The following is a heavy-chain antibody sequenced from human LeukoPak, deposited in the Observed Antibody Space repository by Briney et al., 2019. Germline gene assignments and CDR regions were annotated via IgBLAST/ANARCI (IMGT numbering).Heavy chain of an antibody. CDR2: IIPIFGTA. D-gene: IGHD2-2*01. J-gene: IGHJ3*02. V-gene: IGHV1-69*06. CDR1: GGTFSSYA. CDR3: ATSDIVVVPAASPEDAFDI. Sequence: ASVKVSCKASGGTFSSYAISWVRQAPGQGLEWMGGIIPIFGTANHAQKFQGRVTITADKSTSTAYMELSSLRSEDTAVYYCATSDIVVVPAASPEDAFDIWGQGTMVTVSS.